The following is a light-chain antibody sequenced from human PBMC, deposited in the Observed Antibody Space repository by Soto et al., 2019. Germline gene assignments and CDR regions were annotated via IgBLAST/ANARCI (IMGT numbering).Light chain of an antibody. CDR3: LQHNSYPRT. V-gene: IGKV1-39*01. J-gene: IGKJ4*01. CDR2: AAS. Sequence: DIQMTQSPSSLSASVGDRVTITCRASQSISSYLNWYQQKPGKAPKLLIYAASSLQSGVPSRFSGSAYGTDFTLTISSLKPDDFATYYCLQHNSYPRTFGGGTKV. CDR1: QSISSY.